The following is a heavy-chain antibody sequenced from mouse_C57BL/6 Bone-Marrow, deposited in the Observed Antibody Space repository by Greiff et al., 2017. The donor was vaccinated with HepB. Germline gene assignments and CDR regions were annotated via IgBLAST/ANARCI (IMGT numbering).Heavy chain of an antibody. CDR3: AIRATCSIYEYDGAWLSY. Sequence: QVQLQQSGAELVKPGASVKVSCKASGYTFTSYWMHWVKQRPGQGLAWIGRIHPSDSDTNYNQKFKGKATLTVDKSSSTAYRQLSSLTSEDSAVYYCAIRATCSIYEYDGAWLSYWGQGTLVTVSA. V-gene: IGHV1-74*01. D-gene: IGHD2-4*01. CDR1: GYTFTSYW. CDR2: IHPSDSDT. J-gene: IGHJ3*01.